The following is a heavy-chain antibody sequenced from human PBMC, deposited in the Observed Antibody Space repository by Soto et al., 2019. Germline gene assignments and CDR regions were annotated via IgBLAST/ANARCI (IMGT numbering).Heavy chain of an antibody. CDR1: GVSFSVYY. CDR2: INHSGST. D-gene: IGHD5-12*01. V-gene: IGHV4-34*01. CDR3: ARWLGAYYYYGMDV. J-gene: IGHJ6*02. Sequence: SEPLSLTCAVYGVSFSVYYWSWIRQPPGKGLEWIGEINHSGSTNYNPSLKSRVTISVDTSKNQFSLKLSSVTAADTAVYYCARWLGAYYYYGMDVWGQGTTVTVSS.